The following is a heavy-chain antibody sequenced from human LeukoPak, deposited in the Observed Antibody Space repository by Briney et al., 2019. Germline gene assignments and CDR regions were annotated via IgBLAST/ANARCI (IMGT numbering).Heavy chain of an antibody. V-gene: IGHV3-30*04. CDR3: AKDSHSWSRDY. D-gene: IGHD6-13*01. CDR2: ISYDGSNK. Sequence: GGSLRLSCAASGFTFSSYAMHWVRQAPGKGLEWVAVISYDGSNKYYADSVKGRFTISRDNSKNTLYLQMNSLRAEDTAVYYCAKDSHSWSRDYWGQGTLVTVSS. J-gene: IGHJ4*02. CDR1: GFTFSSYA.